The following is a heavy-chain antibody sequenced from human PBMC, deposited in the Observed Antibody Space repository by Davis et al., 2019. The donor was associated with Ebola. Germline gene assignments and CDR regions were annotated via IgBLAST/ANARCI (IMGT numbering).Heavy chain of an antibody. V-gene: IGHV4-4*02. CDR3: ARGGYSTLDYYYYYGMDV. CDR1: GGSISSSNW. J-gene: IGHJ6*04. CDR2: INHSGST. Sequence: SETLSLTCAVSGGSISSSNWWSWVRQPPGKGLEWIGEINHSGSTNYNPSLKSRVTISVDTSKNQFSLKLSSVTAADTAVYYCARGGYSTLDYYYYYGMDVWGKGTTVTVSS. D-gene: IGHD5-12*01.